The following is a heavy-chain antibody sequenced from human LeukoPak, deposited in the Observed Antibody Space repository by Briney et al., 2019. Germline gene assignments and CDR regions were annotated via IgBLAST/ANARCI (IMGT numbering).Heavy chain of an antibody. V-gene: IGHV3-30*18. CDR3: AKEHRHDNWDFDL. D-gene: IGHD1-1*01. CDR2: VSYDGKVQ. CDR1: GFSFSSYG. J-gene: IGHJ2*01. Sequence: PGGSLRLSCAASGFSFSSYGMHWVRQAPGKGLEWVAVVSYDGKVQFYRDSVKGRFTISRDNSKNTLYLQIHSLRIEDTAMYFCAKEHRHDNWDFDLWGRGTLVTVSS.